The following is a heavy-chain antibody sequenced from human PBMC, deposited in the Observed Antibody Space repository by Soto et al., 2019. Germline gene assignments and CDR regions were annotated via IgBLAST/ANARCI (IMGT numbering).Heavy chain of an antibody. CDR3: AKTGYCSGGSCHYVDY. Sequence: EVQLLESGGGLVQPGGSLRLSCAASGFTFSRSGMNWVRQAPGIGLEWVSGIGGSGGGTYYADFVKGRFTIFRDASKDTLYLQMNSLRVEDTAVYYCAKTGYCSGGSCHYVDYWGHGTLVTVSS. D-gene: IGHD2-15*01. J-gene: IGHJ4*01. CDR1: GFTFSRSG. V-gene: IGHV3-23*01. CDR2: IGGSGGGT.